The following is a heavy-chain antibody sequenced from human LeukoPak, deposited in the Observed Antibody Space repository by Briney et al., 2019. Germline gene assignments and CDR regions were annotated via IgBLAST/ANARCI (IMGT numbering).Heavy chain of an antibody. CDR2: INPNSGGT. Sequence: ASVKVSCKASGGTFSSYAISWVRQAPGQGLEWMGRINPNSGGTNYAQKFQGRVTMTRDTSISTAYMELSRLRSDDTAVYYCARYGSGSFLETWGQGTLVTVSS. CDR3: ARYGSGSFLET. J-gene: IGHJ5*02. V-gene: IGHV1-2*06. CDR1: GGTFSSYA. D-gene: IGHD3-10*01.